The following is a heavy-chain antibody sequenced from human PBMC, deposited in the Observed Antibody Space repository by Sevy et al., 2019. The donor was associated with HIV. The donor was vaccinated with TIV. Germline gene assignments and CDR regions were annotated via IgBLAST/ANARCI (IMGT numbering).Heavy chain of an antibody. V-gene: IGHV3-48*01. J-gene: IGHJ6*02. Sequence: GGSLRLSCAASGFTFSSYSMNWVRQAPGKGLEWVSYISSSSSTIYYADSVKGRFTISRDNGKNSLYLQMNSLRAEDTAVYYCARMDIVVVPAANYYYGMDVWGQGTTVTVSS. CDR3: ARMDIVVVPAANYYYGMDV. CDR2: ISSSSSTI. CDR1: GFTFSSYS. D-gene: IGHD2-2*03.